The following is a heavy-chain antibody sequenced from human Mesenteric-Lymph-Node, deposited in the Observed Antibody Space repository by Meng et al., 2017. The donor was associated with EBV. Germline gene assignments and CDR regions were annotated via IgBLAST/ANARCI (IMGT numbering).Heavy chain of an antibody. D-gene: IGHD2-2*01. V-gene: IGHV1-46*01. J-gene: IGHJ4*02. CDR3: AREVSTSSSDY. CDR1: GYTFTSHW. CDR2: LNPTGGST. Sequence: QVQLVQSGAEVKKPGASVKVSCKASGYTFTSHWIHWMRQAPGQGLEWMGTLNPTGGSTIYAQKFQGRVIMTRDTSTRTVYMELSSLRSEDTAVYYCAREVSTSSSDYWGQGTLVTVSS.